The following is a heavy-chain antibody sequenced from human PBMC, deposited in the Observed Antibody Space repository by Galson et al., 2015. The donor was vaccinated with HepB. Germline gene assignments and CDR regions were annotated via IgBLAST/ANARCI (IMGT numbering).Heavy chain of an antibody. V-gene: IGHV3-13*04. J-gene: IGHJ5*02. CDR1: GFTFSSYD. CDR2: IGTAGDT. CDR3: AKCYSSGWRGWFDP. D-gene: IGHD6-19*01. Sequence: SLRLSCAASGFTFSSYDMHWVRQATGKGLEWVSAIGTAGDTYYPGSVKGRFTISRENAKNSLYLQMNSLRAGDTAVYYCAKCYSSGWRGWFDPWGQGTPVTVSS.